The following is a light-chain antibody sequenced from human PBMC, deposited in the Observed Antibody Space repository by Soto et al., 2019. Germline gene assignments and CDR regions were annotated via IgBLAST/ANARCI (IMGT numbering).Light chain of an antibody. CDR2: GNS. J-gene: IGLJ7*01. CDR1: SSNIGAGYD. Sequence: QSVLTQPPSVSGAPGQRVTISCNGSSSNIGAGYDVHWYQQLPGTAPKLLIYGNSNRPSGVPDRFSGSKSGTSASLAITGLQAEDEADYYCQSYDSSLSGSHAVFGGGTQLTVL. V-gene: IGLV1-40*01. CDR3: QSYDSSLSGSHAV.